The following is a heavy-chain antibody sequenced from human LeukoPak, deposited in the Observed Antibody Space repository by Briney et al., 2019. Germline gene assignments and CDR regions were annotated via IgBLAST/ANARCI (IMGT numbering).Heavy chain of an antibody. J-gene: IGHJ2*01. CDR1: GGSISSYY. D-gene: IGHD2-2*01. CDR3: ARGVSVPAALFLWYFDL. V-gene: IGHV4-59*01. Sequence: SETLSLTCTVSGGSISSYYWSWIRQPPGKGLEWIGYIYYSGSTNYNPSLKSRVTISVDTSKNQFSLKLSSVTAADTAVYYCARGVSVPAALFLWYFDLWGRGTLVTVSS. CDR2: IYYSGST.